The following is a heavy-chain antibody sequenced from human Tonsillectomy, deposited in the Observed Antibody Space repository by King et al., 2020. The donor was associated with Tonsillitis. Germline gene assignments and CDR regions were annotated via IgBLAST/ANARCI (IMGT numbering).Heavy chain of an antibody. J-gene: IGHJ4*02. Sequence: VQLVESGGGVVQPGRSLRLSCAASGFTFSSYGMHWVRQAPGKGLEGVGVIWYDGSNKYYADSVKGRFTISRDNSKNTLYLQMNSLRAADTAVYYCARGIPPDYWGQGTLVTVSS. CDR3: ARGIPPDY. D-gene: IGHD6-13*01. CDR2: IWYDGSNK. V-gene: IGHV3-33*08. CDR1: GFTFSSYG.